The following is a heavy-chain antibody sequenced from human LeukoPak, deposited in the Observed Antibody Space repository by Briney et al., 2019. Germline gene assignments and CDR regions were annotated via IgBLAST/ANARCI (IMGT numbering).Heavy chain of an antibody. CDR2: IHQSGTT. V-gene: IGHV4-4*02. CDR3: ARNDYYTLQL. CDR1: GGSIRSSDW. J-gene: IGHJ4*02. D-gene: IGHD3-3*01. Sequence: PSETRSLTCAVSGGSIRSSDWWSWVRQSPTKGLEWIGEIHQSGTTNYNPSLKSRVTISLDKSKDQFSLKLSSVTAADTAVYYCARNDYYTLQLWGQGTLVTVSS.